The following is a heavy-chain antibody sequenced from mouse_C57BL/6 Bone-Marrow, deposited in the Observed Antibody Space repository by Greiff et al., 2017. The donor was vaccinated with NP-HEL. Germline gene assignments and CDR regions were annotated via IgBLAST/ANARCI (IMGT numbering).Heavy chain of an antibody. V-gene: IGHV7-1*01. D-gene: IGHD4-1*01. CDR1: GFTFSDFY. Sequence: EVQLQQSGGGLVQSGRSLRLSCATSGFTFSDFYMEWVRQAPGKGLEWIAASRNKANDYTTEYSASVKGRFIVSRDTSQSILYLQMNALRAEDTAIYYCARDASNWDSYAMDYWGQGTSVTVSS. J-gene: IGHJ4*01. CDR2: SRNKANDYTT. CDR3: ARDASNWDSYAMDY.